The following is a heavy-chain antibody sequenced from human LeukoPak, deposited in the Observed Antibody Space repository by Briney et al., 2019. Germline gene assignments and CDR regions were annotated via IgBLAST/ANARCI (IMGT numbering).Heavy chain of an antibody. J-gene: IGHJ5*02. CDR3: ARGRANSDGYNDPPYH. CDR1: GFTFSSYG. CDR2: IWYDGSNK. V-gene: IGHV3-33*01. D-gene: IGHD5-24*01. Sequence: GRSLRLSCAASGFTFSSYGMHWVRQAPGKGLEWVAVIWYDGSNKYYADSVKGRFTISRDNSKNTLYLQMNSLRAEDTAVYYCARGRANSDGYNDPPYHWGQGTLVTVSS.